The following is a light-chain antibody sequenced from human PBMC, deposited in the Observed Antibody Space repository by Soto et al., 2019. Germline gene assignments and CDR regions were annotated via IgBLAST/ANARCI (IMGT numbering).Light chain of an antibody. CDR1: SSNIGAPND. V-gene: IGLV1-40*01. CDR3: QSYDSGLSGYVV. CDR2: GNN. J-gene: IGLJ2*01. Sequence: QSVLTQTPSVSGAPGQRVTISCTGSSSNIGAPNDVHWYQQLPGTAPKLLIYGNNIRPSGVPDRFSGSKSGTSASLVITRLQAEDEADYYCQSYDSGLSGYVVFGGGTKLTVL.